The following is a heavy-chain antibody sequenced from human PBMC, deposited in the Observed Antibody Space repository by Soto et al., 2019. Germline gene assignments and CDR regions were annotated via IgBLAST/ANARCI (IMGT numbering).Heavy chain of an antibody. CDR2: IIPIFGTA. V-gene: IGHV1-69*13. Sequence: GASVKVSWKASGGTFSSYAISWVRQAPGQGLEWMGGIIPIFGTANYAQKFQGRVTITADESTSTAYMELSSLRSEDTAVYYCARAGIHDYGDSAWFDPWGQGTLVTVSS. J-gene: IGHJ5*02. CDR1: GGTFSSYA. D-gene: IGHD4-17*01. CDR3: ARAGIHDYGDSAWFDP.